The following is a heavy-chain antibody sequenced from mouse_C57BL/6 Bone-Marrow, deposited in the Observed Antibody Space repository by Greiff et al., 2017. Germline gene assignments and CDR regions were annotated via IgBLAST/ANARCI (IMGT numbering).Heavy chain of an antibody. CDR2: IDPEDGET. D-gene: IGHD2-4*01. CDR3: AGGDYDDARDY. Sequence: VQLQQSGAELVKPGASVKLSCTASGFNIKDSYMHWVKQRTEQGLEWIGRIDPEDGETKYAPKFPGKATITADTSSNTAYLQLSSLTSEDTAVYYCAGGDYDDARDYWGQGTSVTVSS. J-gene: IGHJ4*01. V-gene: IGHV14-2*01. CDR1: GFNIKDSY.